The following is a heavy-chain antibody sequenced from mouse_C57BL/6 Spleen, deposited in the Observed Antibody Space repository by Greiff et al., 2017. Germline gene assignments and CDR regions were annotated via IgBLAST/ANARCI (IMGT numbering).Heavy chain of an antibody. J-gene: IGHJ3*01. CDR1: GYAFTNYL. CDR2: INPGSGGT. CDR3: ARNSNYGGFAY. Sequence: VQLQQSGAELVRPGTSVKVSCKASGYAFTNYLIGWVKQRPGQGLEWIGVINPGSGGTNYNEKFKGKATLTADKSSSTAYMQLSSLTSEDSAVYFCARNSNYGGFAYWGQGTLVTVSA. D-gene: IGHD2-5*01. V-gene: IGHV1-54*01.